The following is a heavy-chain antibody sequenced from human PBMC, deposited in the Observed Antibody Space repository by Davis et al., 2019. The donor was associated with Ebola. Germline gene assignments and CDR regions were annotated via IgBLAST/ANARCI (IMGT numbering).Heavy chain of an antibody. CDR2: ISNSGST. D-gene: IGHD3-3*02. CDR1: GGSFSGYY. CDR3: ASTIFGVVVPSYLDY. V-gene: IGHV4-34*01. J-gene: IGHJ4*02. Sequence: SETLSLTCAVYGGSFSGYYWSWIRQPPGKGLQWIGEISNSGSTNYNPSLKSRLTISLDTSKNQFSLKLSSVTAADTAVYYCASTIFGVVVPSYLDYWGQGTPVTVSS.